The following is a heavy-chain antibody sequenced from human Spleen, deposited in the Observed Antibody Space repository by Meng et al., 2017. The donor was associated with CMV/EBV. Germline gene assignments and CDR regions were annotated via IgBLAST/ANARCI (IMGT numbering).Heavy chain of an antibody. CDR2: IWYDGTKK. CDR3: AKGRAFTGAYYFDS. D-gene: IGHD2-8*02. Sequence: GESLKISCAASGFNFSRHFMHWVRQAPGKGLEWVALIWYDGTKKYYTDSVKGRFTISRDTSRNTLYLQMNSLRVEDTAIYYCAKGRAFTGAYYFDSWGHGILVTVS. V-gene: IGHV3-33*06. J-gene: IGHJ4*01. CDR1: GFNFSRHF.